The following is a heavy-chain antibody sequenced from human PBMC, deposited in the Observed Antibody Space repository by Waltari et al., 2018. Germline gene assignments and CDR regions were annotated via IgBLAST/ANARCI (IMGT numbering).Heavy chain of an antibody. Sequence: EVQLVESGGGSVQPGGSLRRSCAASGFTFSDTYMDWVRQAPGKGLEWVGRIRNKHNSYTAEYAAPVKGRFSIAIEDSKISLYLQMNSLKTEDTAVYYCATLAGIAKNYDYWCQGTLVTVSS. CDR1: GFTFSDTY. CDR3: ATLAGIAKNYDY. V-gene: IGHV3-72*01. D-gene: IGHD2-21*01. CDR2: IRNKHNSYTA. J-gene: IGHJ4*02.